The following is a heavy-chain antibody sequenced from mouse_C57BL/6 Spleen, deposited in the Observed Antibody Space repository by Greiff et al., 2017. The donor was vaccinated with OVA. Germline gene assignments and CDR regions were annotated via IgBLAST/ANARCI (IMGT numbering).Heavy chain of an antibody. CDR2: IYPGSGST. D-gene: IGHD1-1*01. CDR1: GYTFTSYW. V-gene: IGHV1-55*01. CDR3: ARNYCGSSYFDY. J-gene: IGHJ2*01. Sequence: QVQLQQPGAELVKPGASVKMSCKASGYTFTSYWITWVKQRPGQGLEWIGDIYPGSGSTNYNEKFKSKATLTVDTSSSTAYMQLSSLTSEDSAVYYCARNYCGSSYFDYWGQGTTLTVSS.